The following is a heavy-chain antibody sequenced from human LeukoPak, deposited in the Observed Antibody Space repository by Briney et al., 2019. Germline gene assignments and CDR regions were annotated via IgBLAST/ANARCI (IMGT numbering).Heavy chain of an antibody. V-gene: IGHV3-30*03. CDR1: GFSFKTYG. CDR3: ARGFPARRGAFDI. Sequence: GGSLRLSCAASGFSFKTYGMHWVRQAPGKGLEWVALISFDGRSEYYTDSVKGRFTISRDNAKNSLYLQMYSLRVEDTAVYYCARGFPARRGAFDIWGQGTKVTVSS. J-gene: IGHJ3*02. CDR2: ISFDGRSE. D-gene: IGHD6-6*01.